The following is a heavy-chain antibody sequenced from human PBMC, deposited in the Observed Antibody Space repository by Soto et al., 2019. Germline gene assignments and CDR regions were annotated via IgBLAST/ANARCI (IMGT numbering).Heavy chain of an antibody. V-gene: IGHV3-23*01. CDR3: ARTIIHYYFDS. CDR2: LNSGGGTT. CDR1: GFDIVYYA. Sequence: GGSLSLSRAASGFDIVYYAMTWFLQPPGKGLEWVSILNSGGGTTYYADSVKGRVTISTDTSKNTLYLQINSLRAGDTAVYYCARTIIHYYFDSWGQGTLVPVSP. D-gene: IGHD3-10*01. J-gene: IGHJ4*02.